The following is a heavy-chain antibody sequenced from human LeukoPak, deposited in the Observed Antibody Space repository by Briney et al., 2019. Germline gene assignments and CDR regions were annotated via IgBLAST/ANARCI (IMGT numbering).Heavy chain of an antibody. J-gene: IGHJ4*02. CDR3: AGADILTGKSDY. CDR1: GFTFSSYS. Sequence: PGGSLRLSCAASGFTFSSYSMNWVRQAPGKGLEWVSSISSSSYIYYADSVKGRFTISRDNAKNSLYLQMNSLRAEDTAVYYCAGADILTGKSDYWGQGTLVTVSS. D-gene: IGHD3-9*01. CDR2: ISSSSYI. V-gene: IGHV3-21*01.